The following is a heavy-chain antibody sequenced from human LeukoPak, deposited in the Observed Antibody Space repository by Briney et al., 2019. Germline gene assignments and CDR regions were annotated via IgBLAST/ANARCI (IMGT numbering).Heavy chain of an antibody. D-gene: IGHD4-11*01. CDR3: AREVRAFDY. J-gene: IGHJ4*02. CDR2: INTNTGNP. Sequence: ASVKVSCKAFGYKLTDNWIHWVRQAPGQGLEWMGWINTNTGNPTYAQGFTGRFVFSLDTSVSTAYLQISSLKAEDTAVYYCAREVRAFDYWGQGTLVTVSS. V-gene: IGHV7-4-1*02. CDR1: GYKLTDNW.